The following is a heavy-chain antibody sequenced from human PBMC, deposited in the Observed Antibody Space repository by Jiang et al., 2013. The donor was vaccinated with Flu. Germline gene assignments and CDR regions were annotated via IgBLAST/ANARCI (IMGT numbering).Heavy chain of an antibody. Sequence: GAEVKKPGSSVKVSCKASGGTFSSYAISWVRQAPGQGLEWMGGIIPIFGTANYAQKFQGRVTITADESTSTAYMELSSLRSEDTAVYYCARDLGRTMGALDAFDIWGQGTMVTVSS. V-gene: IGHV1-69*01. CDR2: IIPIFGTA. J-gene: IGHJ3*02. CDR1: GGTFSSYA. D-gene: IGHD3-16*01. CDR3: ARDLGRTMGALDAFDI.